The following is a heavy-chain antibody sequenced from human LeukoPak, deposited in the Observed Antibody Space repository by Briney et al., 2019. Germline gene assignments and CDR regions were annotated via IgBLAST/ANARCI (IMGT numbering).Heavy chain of an antibody. V-gene: IGHV1-69*01. CDR2: IIPIFGTA. J-gene: IGHJ5*02. D-gene: IGHD2-2*01. CDR1: GGTFSSYA. CDR3: ARVERGYCSSTSCSNWFDP. Sequence: SVEVSCKASGGTFSSYAISWVRQAPGQGLEWMGGIIPIFGTANYAQKFQGRVTITADESTSTAYMELSSLRSEDTAVYYCARVERGYCSSTSCSNWFDPWGQGTLVTVSS.